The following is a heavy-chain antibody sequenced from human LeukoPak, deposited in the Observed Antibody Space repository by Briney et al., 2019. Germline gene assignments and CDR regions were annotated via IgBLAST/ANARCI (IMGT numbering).Heavy chain of an antibody. Sequence: PGGSLRLSCAASGFTFSSYSMNWVRQAPGKGLEWVSYISSSSTIYYADSVKGRFTISRDNAKNSLYLQMNSLRAEDTAEYYCARAGMLTISPRNWFDPWGQGTLVTVSS. CDR2: ISSSSTI. CDR1: GFTFSSYS. V-gene: IGHV3-48*04. J-gene: IGHJ5*02. D-gene: IGHD3-3*01. CDR3: ARAGMLTISPRNWFDP.